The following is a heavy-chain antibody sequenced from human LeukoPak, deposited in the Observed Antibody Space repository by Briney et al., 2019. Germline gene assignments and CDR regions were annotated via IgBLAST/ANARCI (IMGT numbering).Heavy chain of an antibody. J-gene: IGHJ4*02. CDR1: GGSISSGGYY. CDR3: ARVKGIYDFWSHIDY. D-gene: IGHD3-3*01. Sequence: SETLSLTCTVSGGSISSGGYYWSWIRQPPGKGLEWLGYIYYSGSTYYNPSLKSRVTISVETSKNQFSLKLSSVTAADTAVYYCARVKGIYDFWSHIDYWGQGTLVIVSS. V-gene: IGHV4-30-4*01. CDR2: IYYSGST.